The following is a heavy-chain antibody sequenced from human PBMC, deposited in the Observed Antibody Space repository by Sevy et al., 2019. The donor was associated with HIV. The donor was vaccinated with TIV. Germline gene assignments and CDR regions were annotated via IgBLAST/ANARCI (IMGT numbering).Heavy chain of an antibody. CDR3: AKDQGGYNYAPGY. CDR2: ISYDGNIK. D-gene: IGHD5-18*01. Sequence: GGSLRLSCAASGLTFSTYGMHWVRPAPGKGLEWVAVISYDGNIKYYADSVKGRFTVSRDNSKNTLYLQMNSLRAEDSAVYYCAKDQGGYNYAPGYWGQGTLVTVSS. J-gene: IGHJ4*02. CDR1: GLTFSTYG. V-gene: IGHV3-30*18.